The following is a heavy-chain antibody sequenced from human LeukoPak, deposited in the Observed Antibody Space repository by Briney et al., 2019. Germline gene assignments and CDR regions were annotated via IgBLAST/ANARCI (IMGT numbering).Heavy chain of an antibody. Sequence: ASVKVSCKASGYTFTSYAISWVRQAPGQGLEWMGGIIPIFGTANYAQKFQGRVTITADESTSTAYMELSSLRSEDTAVYYCARDLASGYDYMKEGELWFDPWGQGTLVTVSS. CDR2: IIPIFGTA. V-gene: IGHV1-69*13. CDR3: ARDLASGYDYMKEGELWFDP. J-gene: IGHJ5*02. CDR1: GYTFTSYA. D-gene: IGHD5-12*01.